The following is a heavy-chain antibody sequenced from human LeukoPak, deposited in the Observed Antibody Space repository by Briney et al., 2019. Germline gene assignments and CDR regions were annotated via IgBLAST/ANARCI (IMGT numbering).Heavy chain of an antibody. V-gene: IGHV3-15*01. J-gene: IGHJ4*02. CDR2: IKSKTDGGTT. CDR3: TTEIYDYVWGSYRDY. Sequence: GGSLRLSCAASGFTFSSYAMSWVRQAPGKGLEWVGRIKSKTDGGTTDYAAPVKGRFTISRDDSKNTLYLQMNSLKTEDTAVYYCTTEIYDYVWGSYRDYWGQGTLVTVSS. D-gene: IGHD3-16*02. CDR1: GFTFSSYA.